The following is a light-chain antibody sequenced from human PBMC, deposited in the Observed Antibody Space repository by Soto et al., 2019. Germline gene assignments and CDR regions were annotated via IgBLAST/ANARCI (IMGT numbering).Light chain of an antibody. CDR2: GAS. CDR1: QSVSID. CDR3: QQYNKWPLT. Sequence: IPPSPSTLPVYQAARATLYWRASQSVSIDLAWYQQTPGQAPRLLIYGASTRATGIPVRFSGSASGTEFTLTISSLQSEDFTVYYCQQYNKWPLTFGQGTKVDIK. J-gene: IGKJ1*01. V-gene: IGKV3-15*01.